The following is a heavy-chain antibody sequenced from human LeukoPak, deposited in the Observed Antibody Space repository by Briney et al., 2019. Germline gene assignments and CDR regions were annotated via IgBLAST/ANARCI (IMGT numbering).Heavy chain of an antibody. J-gene: IGHJ6*03. CDR1: GGTFSSYA. Sequence: SVTVSCKASGGTFSSYAISWVRQAPGQGLEWMGGIIPIFGTANYAQKFQGRVTITADESTSTAYMELSSLRSEDTAVYYCARGPRGIAARRTMDVWGKGTTVTVSS. CDR3: ARGPRGIAARRTMDV. D-gene: IGHD6-6*01. V-gene: IGHV1-69*13. CDR2: IIPIFGTA.